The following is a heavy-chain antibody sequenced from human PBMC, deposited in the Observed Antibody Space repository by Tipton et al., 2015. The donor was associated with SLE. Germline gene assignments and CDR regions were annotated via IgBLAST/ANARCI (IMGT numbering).Heavy chain of an antibody. J-gene: IGHJ4*02. CDR2: INHSGST. V-gene: IGHV4-34*01. CDR3: ASGVAGYFDY. D-gene: IGHD6-19*01. Sequence: TLSLTCAVYGGSFSGYYWSWIRQPPGKGLEWIGEINHSGSTNYNPSLKSRVTISVDTSKNQFSLKLSSVTAADTAVYYCASGVAGYFDYWGQGTLVTVSS. CDR1: GGSFSGYY.